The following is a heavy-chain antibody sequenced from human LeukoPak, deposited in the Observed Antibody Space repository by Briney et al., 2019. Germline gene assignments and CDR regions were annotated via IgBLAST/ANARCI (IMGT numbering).Heavy chain of an antibody. J-gene: IGHJ5*02. CDR1: GFTFSDYS. CDR2: ISTSGNHI. Sequence: GGSLRLSCAASGFTFSDYSMNWVPQAPGKGLEWVSYISTSGNHILYAVSVKGRFTISRDNAENSLYLQMNSLRAEDTAVYYCARDRGSSGWSPKFDPWGEGTLVTVSS. CDR3: ARDRGSSGWSPKFDP. D-gene: IGHD6-19*01. V-gene: IGHV3-21*01.